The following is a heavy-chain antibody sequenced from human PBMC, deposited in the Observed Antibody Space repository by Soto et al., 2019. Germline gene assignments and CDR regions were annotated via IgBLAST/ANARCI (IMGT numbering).Heavy chain of an antibody. CDR3: ARSRTMDV. CDR1: GGSISGPNW. J-gene: IGHJ6*02. V-gene: IGHV4-4*02. Sequence: QVQLQESGPGLVKPSGTLSLTCAVSGGSISGPNWWTWVRQPPGKGLEWIGEIHHSVSTNYIPSLKSRVTISVDKSNNHFSLNLNSVTAADTAVYYCARSRTMDVWGQGTTVTVSS. CDR2: IHHSVST.